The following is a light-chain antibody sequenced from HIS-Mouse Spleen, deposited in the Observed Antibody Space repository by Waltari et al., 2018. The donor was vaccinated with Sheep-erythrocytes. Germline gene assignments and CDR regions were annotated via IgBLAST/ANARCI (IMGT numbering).Light chain of an antibody. V-gene: IGLV2-23*01. J-gene: IGLJ3*02. CDR3: RSYAGSSTPWV. Sequence: QSALTQPASVSGSPGQSITIPCTGTRSDVGSYNLVPWYQQHPGNAPKLMIYEGSKPPSGVSNRFSGSKSGNTASLTISGLQAEDEADYYCRSYAGSSTPWVFGGGTKLTVL. CDR2: EGS. CDR1: RSDVGSYNL.